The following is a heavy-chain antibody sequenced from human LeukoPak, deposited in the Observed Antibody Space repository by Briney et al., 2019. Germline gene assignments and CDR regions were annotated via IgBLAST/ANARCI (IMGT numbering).Heavy chain of an antibody. D-gene: IGHD6-6*01. Sequence: GGSLRLSCAASGFTFSSYAMSWVRQAPGKGLEWVSVISGSGGNTYYADSVKGRFTISRDNSKNTLYLQMNSLRAEDTAVYYCAKGGSSSLSFDYWGQGTLVTVSS. CDR1: GFTFSSYA. CDR2: ISGSGGNT. V-gene: IGHV3-23*01. J-gene: IGHJ4*02. CDR3: AKGGSSSLSFDY.